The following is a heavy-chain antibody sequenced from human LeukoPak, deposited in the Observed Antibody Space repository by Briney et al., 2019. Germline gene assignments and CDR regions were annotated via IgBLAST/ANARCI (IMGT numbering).Heavy chain of an antibody. CDR1: GGSISSGDYY. J-gene: IGHJ6*03. Sequence: SETLSLTCTVSGGSISSGDYYWSWIRQPPGKGLEWIEYIYYSGSTYYNPSLKSPVTISVDPSRNQFSLKLSSVTAADTAVYYCAREAIGPNSSGYYYYMDVWGKGTTVTVSS. D-gene: IGHD3-22*01. CDR3: AREAIGPNSSGYYYYMDV. CDR2: IYYSGST. V-gene: IGHV4-30-4*08.